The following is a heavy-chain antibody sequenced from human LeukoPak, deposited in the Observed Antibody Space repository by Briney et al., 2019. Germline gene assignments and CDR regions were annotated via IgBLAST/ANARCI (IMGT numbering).Heavy chain of an antibody. CDR2: IKHDGSEK. J-gene: IGHJ4*02. Sequence: AGGSLRLSCAASGFTFSNYGMSWVRQAPGKGLEWVADIKHDGSEKYYVDSLKGRFTISTDSAKNSLYLQINSLRAEDTAVYYCARKDRYGIDYWGQGTLVTVSS. V-gene: IGHV3-7*01. CDR3: ARKDRYGIDY. D-gene: IGHD3-9*01. CDR1: GFTFSNYG.